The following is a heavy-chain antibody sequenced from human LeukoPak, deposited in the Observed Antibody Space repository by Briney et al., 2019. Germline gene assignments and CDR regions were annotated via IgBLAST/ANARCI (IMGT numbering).Heavy chain of an antibody. Sequence: KTSETLSLTCAVYGGSFNGYYWSWIRQPPGKGLEWIGEINHSGSTNYNPSLKSRVTISVDTSKNQFSLKLSSVTAADTAVYYCARRNLGIVVVPAATERVHNWFDPWGQGTLVTVSS. V-gene: IGHV4-34*01. J-gene: IGHJ5*02. D-gene: IGHD2-2*01. CDR3: ARRNLGIVVVPAATERVHNWFDP. CDR2: INHSGST. CDR1: GGSFNGYY.